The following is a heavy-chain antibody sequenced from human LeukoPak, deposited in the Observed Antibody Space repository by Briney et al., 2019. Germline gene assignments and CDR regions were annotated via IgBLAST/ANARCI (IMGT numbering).Heavy chain of an antibody. CDR3: AREGYYGSGSPPSLYFDY. CDR1: AFTFRNHV. V-gene: IGHV3-30-3*01. Sequence: SGGSLRLSCAVSAFTFRNHVIHWARHAPGKGLEWVAVTSSDLNVTSYADSVEGRFTISRNNTRRSLYLQMNSLRPEDTAIYYCAREGYYGSGSPPSLYFDYWGQGTLVTVSS. D-gene: IGHD3-10*01. CDR2: TSSDLNVT. J-gene: IGHJ4*02.